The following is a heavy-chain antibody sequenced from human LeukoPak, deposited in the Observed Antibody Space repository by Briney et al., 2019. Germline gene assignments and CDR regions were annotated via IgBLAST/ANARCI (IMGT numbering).Heavy chain of an antibody. CDR2: ISSSSSTI. CDR3: ASEGYYDFWSGYYAHTSDYYGMDV. V-gene: IGHV3-48*01. D-gene: IGHD3-3*01. J-gene: IGHJ6*02. Sequence: PGGSLRLSCAASGFTFSSYSMNWVRQAPGKGLEWVSYISSSSSTIYYADSVKGRFTISRDNAKNSLYLQMNSLRAEDTAVYYCASEGYYDFWSGYYAHTSDYYGMDVWGQGTTVTVSS. CDR1: GFTFSSYS.